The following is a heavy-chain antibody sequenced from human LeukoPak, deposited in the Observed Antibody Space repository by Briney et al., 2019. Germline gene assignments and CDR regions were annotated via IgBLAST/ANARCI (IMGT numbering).Heavy chain of an antibody. CDR3: ARDLDSWSGFFDH. J-gene: IGHJ4*02. CDR2: TKQDGSEK. D-gene: IGHD3-3*01. V-gene: IGHV3-7*05. Sequence: GGSLRLSCAASGFRFSSYWMSWVDQAPGKGLEWVANTKQDGSEKYYVDSVKGRFTISRDNAKNSLHLQMNSLRAEDTAVYYCARDLDSWSGFFDHWGQGTLVTVSS. CDR1: GFRFSSYW.